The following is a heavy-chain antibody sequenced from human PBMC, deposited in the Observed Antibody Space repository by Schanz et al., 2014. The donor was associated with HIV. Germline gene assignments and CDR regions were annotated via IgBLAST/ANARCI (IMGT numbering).Heavy chain of an antibody. CDR1: GFTYRNYG. CDR2: IGHEGNDI. CDR3: ARDLNVGRHFDH. V-gene: IGHV3-33*01. J-gene: IGHJ4*02. Sequence: QEQLVESGGGVVQPGRSLRLSCVTSGFTYRNYGMHWVRQAPGKGPEWVAVIGHEGNDIHYVDSVAGRFSISRDNSKNTLYLQLGSLRTEDTAVYYCARDLNVGRHFDHWGQGTLVTVSS. D-gene: IGHD1-26*01.